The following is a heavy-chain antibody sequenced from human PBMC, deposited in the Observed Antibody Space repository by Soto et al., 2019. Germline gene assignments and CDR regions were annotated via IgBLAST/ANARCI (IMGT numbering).Heavy chain of an antibody. V-gene: IGHV3-23*01. J-gene: IGHJ3*01. CDR3: ANHGGFDF. D-gene: IGHD4-17*01. CDR2: ISIRGDYR. CDR1: GFTFSSSG. Sequence: EGQLLQSGGGLVQPGGSLRLSCAASGFTFSSSGMSWVRQAPGKGLEWVSSISIRGDYRYYADSVKGRFTISRDNSKNTLYLQMSSLPAEDTALYYCANHGGFDFWGQGTMVAVSS.